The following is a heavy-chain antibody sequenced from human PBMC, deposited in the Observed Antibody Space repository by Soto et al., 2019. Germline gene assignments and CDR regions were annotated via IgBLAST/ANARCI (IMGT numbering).Heavy chain of an antibody. J-gene: IGHJ4*02. Sequence: QEQLVQFGGGVVQPGGSLRLSCIASGLNLDTYGVHWVRQAPGKGLQWVAIMWYDGSRKSYADSVKGRFTVSRDISKDTVYLQMENLRVEDTAVYFGARENTPPYFDHWGQGSLVTVSS. CDR2: MWYDGSRK. CDR3: ARENTPPYFDH. V-gene: IGHV3-33*01. CDR1: GLNLDTYG.